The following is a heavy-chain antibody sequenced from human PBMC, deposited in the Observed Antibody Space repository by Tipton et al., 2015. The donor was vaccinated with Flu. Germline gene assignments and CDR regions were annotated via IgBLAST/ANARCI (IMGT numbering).Heavy chain of an antibody. V-gene: IGHV4-59*12. CDR3: ERDPSLGMPDYFDY. D-gene: IGHD2-2*01. CDR2: IYSSGST. J-gene: IGHJ4*02. CDR1: DDSITFYY. Sequence: TLSLTCTVSDDSITFYYWSWGRQPPGKGLEWIGYIYSSGSTNYNPTPRGRLTISVDTSKKQFSLQLMAVTAADTAVYYCERDPSLGMPDYFDYWCQETLVIASS.